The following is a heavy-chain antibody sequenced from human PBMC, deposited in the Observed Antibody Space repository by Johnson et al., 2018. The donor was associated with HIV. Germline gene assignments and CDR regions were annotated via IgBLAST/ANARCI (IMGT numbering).Heavy chain of an antibody. CDR1: GFTFSNAW. D-gene: IGHD6-13*01. V-gene: IGHV3-30*02. CDR3: ARVEGGSSSNAFDI. J-gene: IGHJ3*02. CDR2: IRYDGSIK. Sequence: QVQLVESGEGFIKPGGSLRLSCATSGFTFSNAWMNWVRQAPGKGLEWVTVIRYDGSIKYYAESVKGRFTISRDNSKKTVYLQMGSQRAEDMIVYYCARVEGGSSSNAFDIWGQGTMVTVSS.